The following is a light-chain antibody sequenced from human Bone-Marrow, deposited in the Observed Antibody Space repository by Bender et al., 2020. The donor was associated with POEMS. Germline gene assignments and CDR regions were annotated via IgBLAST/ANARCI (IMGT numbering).Light chain of an antibody. Sequence: QSALTQPPSASGSPGQSVTISCTGTSSDVGGYKYVSWYQQHPGEAPKLIIYDVRDRPSGVSDRFSGSKSGNTASLAISGLLPEDEADYYCSSFTTSVTVVFGGGTRLTVL. CDR3: SSFTTSVTVV. V-gene: IGLV2-8*01. CDR1: SSDVGGYKY. J-gene: IGLJ2*01. CDR2: DVR.